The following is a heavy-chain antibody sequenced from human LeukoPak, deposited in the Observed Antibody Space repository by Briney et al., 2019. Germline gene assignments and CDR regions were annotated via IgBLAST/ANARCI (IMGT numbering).Heavy chain of an antibody. CDR1: GFTVSIYR. J-gene: IGHJ6*03. V-gene: IGHV3-21*01. Sequence: PGESLRLSCAASGFTVSIYRMNWVRQAPGKGLEWVSSINSGSSYIYYADSVKGRFTISRDYAKNTLYLQMNSLRAEYTAVYYGVRCRPDWGMDVWGKGTPVTVSS. CDR3: VRCRPDWGMDV. CDR2: INSGSSYI. D-gene: IGHD3-16*01.